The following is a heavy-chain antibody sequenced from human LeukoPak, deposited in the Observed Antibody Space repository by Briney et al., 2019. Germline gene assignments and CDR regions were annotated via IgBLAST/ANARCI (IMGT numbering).Heavy chain of an antibody. Sequence: QPGRSLRLSCAASGLTFSSYGMHWVRQAPGKGLEWVAVISYDGSNKYYADSVKGRFTISRDNSKNTLYLQMNSLRAEDTAVYYCAKGGWLLEPYIDYWGQGTLVTVSS. CDR3: AKGGWLLEPYIDY. J-gene: IGHJ4*02. CDR2: ISYDGSNK. CDR1: GLTFSSYG. V-gene: IGHV3-30*18. D-gene: IGHD3-9*01.